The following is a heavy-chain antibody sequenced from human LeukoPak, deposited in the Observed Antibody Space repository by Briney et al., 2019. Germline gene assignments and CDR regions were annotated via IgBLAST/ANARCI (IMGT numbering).Heavy chain of an antibody. CDR3: AREVYDSSGYYFPPEHFDY. Sequence: PSETLSLTCTVSGGSISRSSYYWGWIRQPPGKGLEWIGSIYYSGSTYYNPSLKSRVTISVDTSKNQFSLKLSSVTAADTAVYYCAREVYDSSGYYFPPEHFDYWGQGTLVTVSS. CDR2: IYYSGST. J-gene: IGHJ4*02. D-gene: IGHD3-22*01. V-gene: IGHV4-39*07. CDR1: GGSISRSSYY.